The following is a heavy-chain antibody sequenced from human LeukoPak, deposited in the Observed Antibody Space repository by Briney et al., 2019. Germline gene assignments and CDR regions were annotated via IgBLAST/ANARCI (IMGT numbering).Heavy chain of an antibody. CDR1: GYTFTGYH. J-gene: IGHJ4*02. V-gene: IGHV1-2*06. CDR3: ARDHGSITRSWYTGY. CDR2: INPYSGDT. D-gene: IGHD6-13*01. Sequence: GASVKVSCKASGYTFTGYHIHWVRQAPGQGLEWMGRINPYSGDTNFAQKFQGRVTMTRDTSITTAYMDLSSLTPDDTAVYFCARDHGSITRSWYTGYWGQGTQVTVSS.